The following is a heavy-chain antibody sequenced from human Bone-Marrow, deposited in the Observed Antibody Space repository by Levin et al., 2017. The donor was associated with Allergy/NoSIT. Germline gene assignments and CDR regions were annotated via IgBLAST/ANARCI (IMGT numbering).Heavy chain of an antibody. D-gene: IGHD3-3*01. J-gene: IGHJ6*02. CDR2: IHYTGNT. CDR3: ARDPPSYYDFWRGSRPMDV. CDR1: GGSITTSNYY. Sequence: KTSETLSLTCTVSGGSITTSNYYWGWVHQSPGKGLEWIGNIHYTGNTYYNPSLKNRVTISVDTSKNQFSLKLIFLTPADSAVYYCARDPPSYYDFWRGSRPMDVWGQGITVTVSS. V-gene: IGHV4-39*07.